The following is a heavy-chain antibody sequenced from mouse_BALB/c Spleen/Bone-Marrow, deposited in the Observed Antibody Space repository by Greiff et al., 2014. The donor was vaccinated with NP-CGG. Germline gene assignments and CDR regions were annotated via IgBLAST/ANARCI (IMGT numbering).Heavy chain of an antibody. CDR1: GYSITSYYS. D-gene: IGHD4-1*01. J-gene: IGHJ4*01. CDR2: IHYSGIT. Sequence: DVKLQESGPDLVKPSQSLSLTCTVTGYSITSYYSWHWIRQFPGNNLEWMGYIHYSGITVYNPSLKSRISITRDTSNNQFFLQLNSVTTEDTATYYCARFAGTPYAMDYWGQGTSVTVSS. V-gene: IGHV3-1*02. CDR3: ARFAGTPYAMDY.